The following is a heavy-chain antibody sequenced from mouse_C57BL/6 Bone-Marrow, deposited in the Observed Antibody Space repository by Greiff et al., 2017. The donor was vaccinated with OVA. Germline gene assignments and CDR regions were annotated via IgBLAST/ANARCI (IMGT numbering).Heavy chain of an antibody. J-gene: IGHJ2*01. CDR2: IWTGGGT. V-gene: IGHV2-9-1*01. Sequence: VQVVESGPGLVAPSQSLSITCTVSGFSLTSYAISWVRQPPGKGLEWLGVIWTGGGTNYNSALKSRLSISKDNSKSQVFLKMNSLQTDDTARYYCARTAYYYGSSYHFDYWGQGTTLTVSS. CDR1: GFSLTSYA. CDR3: ARTAYYYGSSYHFDY. D-gene: IGHD1-1*01.